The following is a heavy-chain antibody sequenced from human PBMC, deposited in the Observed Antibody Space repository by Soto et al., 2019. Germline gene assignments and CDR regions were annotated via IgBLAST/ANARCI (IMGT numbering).Heavy chain of an antibody. CDR3: ARRRGSNGWFDL. CDR1: GYTFINYD. V-gene: IGHV1-8*01. D-gene: IGHD2-8*01. J-gene: IGHJ5*02. Sequence: ASVKVSCKASGYTFINYDINSVRQATGQGLEWVGWMNPDSGNTGYAQNFQGRVTMTGNTSISSVYMELSSLTSEDTAVYYCARRRGSNGWFDLWGQGTLVTVSS. CDR2: MNPDSGNT.